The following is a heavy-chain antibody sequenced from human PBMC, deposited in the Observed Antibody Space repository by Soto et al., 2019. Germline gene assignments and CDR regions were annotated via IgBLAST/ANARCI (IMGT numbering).Heavy chain of an antibody. CDR2: IYYSGST. D-gene: IGHD6-13*01. J-gene: IGHJ4*02. V-gene: IGHV4-61*01. CDR1: GGSVSSGSYY. Sequence: PSETLSLTCTVSGGSVSSGSYYWSWIRQPPGKGLEWIGYIYYSGSTNYNPSLKSRVTISVDTSKNQFSLKLSSVTAADTAVYYCAKSLRYSRFDYWGQGTLVTVSS. CDR3: AKSLRYSRFDY.